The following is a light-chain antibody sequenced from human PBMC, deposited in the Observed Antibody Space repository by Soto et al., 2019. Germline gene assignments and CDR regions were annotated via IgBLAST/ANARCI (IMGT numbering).Light chain of an antibody. CDR2: AAS. Sequence: DIQMTQSPSSVSASVGDRVTITCRASQGISSWLAWYQQKPGKAPKLLIYAASSLQSGVPSRFSGSGSGTDFTLTISSLQPEDIGRFYCHQYDDVPYSFGQGTSLQI. J-gene: IGKJ2*03. CDR3: HQYDDVPYS. V-gene: IGKV1-12*01. CDR1: QGISSW.